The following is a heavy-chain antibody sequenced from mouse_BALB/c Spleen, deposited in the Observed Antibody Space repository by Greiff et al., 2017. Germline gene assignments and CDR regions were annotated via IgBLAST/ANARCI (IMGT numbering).Heavy chain of an antibody. J-gene: IGHJ4*01. CDR1: GFTFSSFG. Sequence: EVKLMESGGGLVQPGGSRKLSCAASGFTFSSFGMHWVRQAPEKGLEWVAYISSGSSTIYYADTVKGRFTISRDNPKNTLFLQMTSLRSEDTAMYYRARQGYDRVYAMDYWGQGTSVTVSS. CDR3: ARQGYDRVYAMDY. D-gene: IGHD2-14*01. V-gene: IGHV5-17*02. CDR2: ISSGSSTI.